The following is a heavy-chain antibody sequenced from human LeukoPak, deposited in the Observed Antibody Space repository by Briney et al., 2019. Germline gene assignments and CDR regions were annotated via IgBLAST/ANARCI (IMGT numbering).Heavy chain of an antibody. Sequence: SETLSLTCTVSSASISSYYWSWIRQPPGKGLEWIGYIDYSGSTNYTPSLKSRVTISVDTSKNQFSLKLSSVTAADTALYYCAREAWVSGDSKYRYYGIDVWGQGTTVTVSS. J-gene: IGHJ6*02. V-gene: IGHV4-59*01. CDR2: IDYSGST. CDR3: AREAWVSGDSKYRYYGIDV. D-gene: IGHD4-17*01. CDR1: SASISSYY.